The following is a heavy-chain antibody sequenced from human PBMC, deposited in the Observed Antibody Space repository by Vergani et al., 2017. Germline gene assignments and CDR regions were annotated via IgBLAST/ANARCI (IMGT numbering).Heavy chain of an antibody. V-gene: IGHV3-23*04. CDR3: AKDIEGYYDSSGSDY. J-gene: IGHJ4*02. Sequence: EVQLVESGGGLIQPGGSLRLSCAASGFTVSSNYMSWVRQAPGKGLEWVSAISGSGGSTYYADSVKGRFTISRDNSKNTLYLQMNSLRAEDTAVYYCAKDIEGYYDSSGSDYWGQGTLVTGSS. CDR1: GFTVSSNY. D-gene: IGHD3-22*01. CDR2: ISGSGGST.